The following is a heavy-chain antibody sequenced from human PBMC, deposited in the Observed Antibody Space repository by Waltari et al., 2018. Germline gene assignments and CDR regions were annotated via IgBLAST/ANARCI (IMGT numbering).Heavy chain of an antibody. Sequence: EVQLVETGGGLIQPGGSLRLSCAASGFTVTSNYMSWVRQAPGKGREWVSGIYSGGDTHYPDSVKGRFTISRANSNNTLYLQMNSLRADDTAVYYCARESEVSGWYVSWGQGTLVTVSS. CDR3: ARESEVSGWYVS. V-gene: IGHV3-53*02. CDR1: GFTVTSNY. J-gene: IGHJ4*02. D-gene: IGHD6-19*01. CDR2: IYSGGDT.